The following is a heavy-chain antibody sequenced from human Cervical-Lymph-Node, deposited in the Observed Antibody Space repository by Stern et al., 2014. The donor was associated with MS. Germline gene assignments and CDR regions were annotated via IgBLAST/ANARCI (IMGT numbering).Heavy chain of an antibody. D-gene: IGHD6-19*01. CDR2: INWNSGTI. J-gene: IGHJ4*02. V-gene: IGHV3-9*01. Sequence: EVQLVESGGGLVQPGRSLRLSCAASGFTFYDYAMHWVRQAPGKGLEWGSGINWNSGTIGYADSVKGRFTISRDNAKSSLYLQMNSLRAEDTALYYCARVVAGIAVSGSYFDYWGQGTLVTVSS. CDR1: GFTFYDYA. CDR3: ARVVAGIAVSGSYFDY.